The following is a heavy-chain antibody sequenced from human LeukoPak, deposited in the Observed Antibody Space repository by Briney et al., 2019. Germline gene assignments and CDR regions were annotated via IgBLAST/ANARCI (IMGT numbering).Heavy chain of an antibody. CDR2: MNPNSGNT. Sequence: ASVKVSCKASGYTFTSYDINWVRQATGQGLEWMGWMNPNSGNTGYAPKFQGTVTMTRDTSVNTAYMELSSLTSEDTAIYYCPRGYSSGLTDYWGQGTLVTVSS. D-gene: IGHD6-19*01. CDR1: GYTFTSYD. CDR3: PRGYSSGLTDY. J-gene: IGHJ4*02. V-gene: IGHV1-8*01.